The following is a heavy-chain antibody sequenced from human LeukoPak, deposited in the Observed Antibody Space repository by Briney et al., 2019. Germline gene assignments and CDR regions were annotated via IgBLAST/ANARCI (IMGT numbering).Heavy chain of an antibody. CDR1: GGSFSGYY. D-gene: IGHD2-2*01. Sequence: SETLSLTCAVYGGSFSGYYWSWIRQPAGKGLEWIGRIYTSGSTNYNPSLKSRVTMSVDTSKNQFSLKLSSVTAADTAVYYCVGGDILYCSSTSCYADAFDIWGQGTMVTVSS. V-gene: IGHV4-59*10. J-gene: IGHJ3*02. CDR3: VGGDILYCSSTSCYADAFDI. CDR2: IYTSGST.